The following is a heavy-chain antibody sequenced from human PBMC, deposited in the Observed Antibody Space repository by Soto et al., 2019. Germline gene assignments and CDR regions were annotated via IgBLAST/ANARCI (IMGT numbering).Heavy chain of an antibody. V-gene: IGHV4-61*08. Sequence: PSETLSLTCSVSGDSVSSGDYYWSWIRQPPGKGLEWIGHVYFSGSTNYIPSLKSRLTMSVDTAKNQFSLKLNSVTAADTAVYYSAPIPVQSYMNYWSDTSVPATQGTVSS. J-gene: IGHJ5*02. CDR2: VYFSGST. CDR3: APIPVQSYMNYWSDT. D-gene: IGHD2-2*02. CDR1: GDSVSSGDYY.